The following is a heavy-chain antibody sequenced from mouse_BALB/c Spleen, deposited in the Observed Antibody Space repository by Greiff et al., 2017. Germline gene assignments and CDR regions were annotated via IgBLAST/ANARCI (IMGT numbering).Heavy chain of an antibody. D-gene: IGHD2-14*01. CDR1: GFTFSNYW. CDR2: IRLKSNNYAT. CDR3: TRAYYRYEGLAMDY. V-gene: IGHV6-6*02. J-gene: IGHJ4*01. Sequence: EVKLMESGGGLVQPGGSMKLSCVASGFTFSNYWMNWVRQSPEKGLEWVAEIRLKSNNYATHYAESVKGRFTISRDDSKSSVYLQMNNLRAEDTGIYYCTRAYYRYEGLAMDYWGQGTSVTVSS.